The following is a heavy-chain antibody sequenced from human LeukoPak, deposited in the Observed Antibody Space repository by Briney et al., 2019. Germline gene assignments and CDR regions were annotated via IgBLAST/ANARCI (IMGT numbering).Heavy chain of an antibody. D-gene: IGHD6-19*01. Sequence: SETLSLTCTVSGGSISSYYWSWIRQPPGKGLEWIGYIFYSGSTNYNPSLSSRVTLSVDTSKNQFSLKLSSVTAADTAVYYCARQGYSSGWYYFDYWGQGTLVTVSS. J-gene: IGHJ4*02. CDR1: GGSISSYY. CDR2: IFYSGST. CDR3: ARQGYSSGWYYFDY. V-gene: IGHV4-59*08.